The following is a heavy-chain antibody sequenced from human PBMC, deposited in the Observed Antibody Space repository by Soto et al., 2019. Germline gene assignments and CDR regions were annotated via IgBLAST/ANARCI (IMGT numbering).Heavy chain of an antibody. CDR2: TNHSGST. CDR3: ARLRGPVVPGKKGEVFDY. V-gene: IGHV4-34*01. D-gene: IGHD2-2*01. CDR1: GGSFSGYT. Sequence: VQLHQWAAGLLRPSETLSLPCAAYGGSFSGYTWTGTRKPPGRGREGMGETNHSGSTNYNPSLKSRVTISVDTSKNQFSLKLSSVTAADTAVYYCARLRGPVVPGKKGEVFDYWGQGTLVTVSS. J-gene: IGHJ4*02.